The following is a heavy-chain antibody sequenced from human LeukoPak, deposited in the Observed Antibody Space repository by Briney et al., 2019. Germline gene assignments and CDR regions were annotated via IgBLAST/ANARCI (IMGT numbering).Heavy chain of an antibody. D-gene: IGHD3-9*01. CDR2: ISAYNGNT. J-gene: IGHJ4*02. V-gene: IGHV1-18*01. Sequence: ASVKVSCKASGDTFTSYGITWVRQAPGQGLEWMVWISAYNGNTNYAQKFQDRVTMTTDTSTSTAYMELRSLRSDDTAVYYCARSDAGRYFDLDYWGQGTLVTVSS. CDR1: GDTFTSYG. CDR3: ARSDAGRYFDLDY.